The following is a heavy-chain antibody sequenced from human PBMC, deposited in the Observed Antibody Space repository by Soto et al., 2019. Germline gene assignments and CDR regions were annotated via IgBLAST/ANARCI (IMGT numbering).Heavy chain of an antibody. V-gene: IGHV4-30-4*01. CDR3: ASQARYCISTSCYGFWFDP. CDR1: GGSISSGDYY. CDR2: IYYSGST. J-gene: IGHJ5*02. D-gene: IGHD2-2*01. Sequence: PSETLSLTCTVSGGSISSGDYYWSWIRQPPGKGLDRIGYIYYSGSTYYNPSLKSRVTISVDTSKNQFSLKLSSVTAGDTAVYYCASQARYCISTSCYGFWFDPWGQGTLVTVSS.